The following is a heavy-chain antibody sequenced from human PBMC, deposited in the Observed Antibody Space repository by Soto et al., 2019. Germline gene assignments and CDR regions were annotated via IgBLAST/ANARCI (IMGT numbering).Heavy chain of an antibody. CDR3: ARVGGYEAPGPSNYYYYGMAV. Sequence: GASVKVSCKASGYTFTSYGISWVRQAPGQGLEWMGWISAYNGNTNYAQKLQGRVTMTTDTSTSTAYMELRSLRSDDTAVYYCARVGGYEAPGPSNYYYYGMAVWGQGTTVTVSS. V-gene: IGHV1-18*01. D-gene: IGHD5-12*01. J-gene: IGHJ6*02. CDR1: GYTFTSYG. CDR2: ISAYNGNT.